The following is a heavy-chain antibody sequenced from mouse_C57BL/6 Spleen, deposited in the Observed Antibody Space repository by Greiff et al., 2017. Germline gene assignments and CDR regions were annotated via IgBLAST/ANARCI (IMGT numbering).Heavy chain of an antibody. J-gene: IGHJ2*01. CDR2: INPSSGYT. D-gene: IGHD1-1*01. Sequence: VMLVESGAELARPGASVKMSCKASGYTFTSYTMHWVKQRPGQGLEWIGYINPSSGYTKYNQKFKDKATLTADKSSSTAYMQLSSLTSEDSAVYDCARITTVVAPYFDYWGQGTTLTVSS. CDR1: GYTFTSYT. CDR3: ARITTVVAPYFDY. V-gene: IGHV1-4*01.